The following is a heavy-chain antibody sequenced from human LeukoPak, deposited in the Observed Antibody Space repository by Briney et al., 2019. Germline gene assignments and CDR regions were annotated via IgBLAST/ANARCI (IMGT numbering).Heavy chain of an antibody. V-gene: IGHV4-38-2*02. Sequence: SETLSLTCTVSGYSISSGYYWGWIRQPPGKGLEWIGSIYHSGSTYYNPSLKSRVTISVDTSKNQFSLKLSSVTAADTAVYYCARDGARSIVVVPAAILDWGQGTPVTVSS. CDR3: ARDGARSIVVVPAAILD. CDR2: IYHSGST. D-gene: IGHD2-2*02. J-gene: IGHJ4*02. CDR1: GYSISSGYY.